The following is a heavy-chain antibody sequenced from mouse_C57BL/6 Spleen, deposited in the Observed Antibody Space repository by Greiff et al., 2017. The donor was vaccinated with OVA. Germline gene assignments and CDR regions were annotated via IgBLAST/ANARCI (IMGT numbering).Heavy chain of an antibody. J-gene: IGHJ1*03. V-gene: IGHV10-1*01. CDR1: GFSFNTYA. D-gene: IGHD1-1*01. CDR2: IRSKSNNYAT. Sequence: EVKLMESGGGLVQPKGSLKLSCAASGFSFNTYAMNWVRQAPGKGLEWVARIRSKSNNYATYYADSGKDRFTISRDDSESMLYLQMNNLKTEDTAMYYCVRHFYYYGSSYGYFDVWGTGTTVTVSS. CDR3: VRHFYYYGSSYGYFDV.